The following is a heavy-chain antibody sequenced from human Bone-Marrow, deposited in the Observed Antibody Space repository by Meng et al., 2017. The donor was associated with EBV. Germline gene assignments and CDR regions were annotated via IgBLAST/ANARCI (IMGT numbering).Heavy chain of an antibody. CDR1: GSSLNTRGVG. CDR3: AHIIAARPFDY. J-gene: IGHJ4*02. CDR2: IYWDDDK. Sequence: TLKQPRPRLVKPTQTLPLPGPFPGSSLNTRGVGVGWIRQPPGKALEWLALIYWDDDKRYSQSLKSRLTITKDTSKNQVVLTMTNMDPVDAATYYCAHIIAARPFDYWGQGTLVTVSS. V-gene: IGHV2-5*02. D-gene: IGHD6-6*01.